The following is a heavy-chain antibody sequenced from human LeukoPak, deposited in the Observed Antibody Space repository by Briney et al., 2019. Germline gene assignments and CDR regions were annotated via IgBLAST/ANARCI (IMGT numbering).Heavy chain of an antibody. Sequence: GGSLRLSCAASGFTFSSYEMNWVRQAPGKGLEWVSYISSSGSTIYYADSVKGRFTISTDNAKNSLYLQMNSLRAEDTAVYYCARDGSIAAAGGAFDYWGQGTLVTVSS. CDR1: GFTFSSYE. D-gene: IGHD6-13*01. J-gene: IGHJ4*02. CDR2: ISSSGSTI. V-gene: IGHV3-48*03. CDR3: ARDGSIAAAGGAFDY.